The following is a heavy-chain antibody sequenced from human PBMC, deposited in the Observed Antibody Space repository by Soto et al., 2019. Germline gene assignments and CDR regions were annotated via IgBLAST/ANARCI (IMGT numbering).Heavy chain of an antibody. V-gene: IGHV4-31*03. CDR1: GGSISSVGYY. CDR3: AIYDNSGSRGCQP. Sequence: QVQLQESGPGLVKPSQTLSLTGTVSGGSISSVGYYWSWIRQHPGKGLEWIGSIFYSGRTYYNPSVKSRVTTAVDTSKNQFSLRLTSVTTADTDAEYCAIYDNSGSRGCQPWGQGTLVFVSS. J-gene: IGHJ1*01. D-gene: IGHD3-22*01. CDR2: IFYSGRT.